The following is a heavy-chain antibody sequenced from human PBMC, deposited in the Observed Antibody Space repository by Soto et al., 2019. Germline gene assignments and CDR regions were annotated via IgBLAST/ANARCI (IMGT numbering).Heavy chain of an antibody. CDR2: MYYGGRT. CDR1: GGSISSYY. V-gene: IGHV4-59*08. D-gene: IGHD2-15*01. J-gene: IGHJ5*02. Sequence: SETPSLTCTVSGGSISSYYWSWIRQPPGKGLEWIGYMYYGGRTNYNPSLKSRVTISVDTSKMQVSLKLSSVTAADTAVYFCARGTPSPLIVRSSRGTWFDPWGQGTLVTVS. CDR3: ARGTPSPLIVRSSRGTWFDP.